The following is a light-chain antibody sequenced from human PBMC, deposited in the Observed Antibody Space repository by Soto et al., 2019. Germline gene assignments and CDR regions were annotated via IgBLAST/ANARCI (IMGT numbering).Light chain of an antibody. Sequence: DIQMTQSPSSLSASVGDRVTITCQASQDISNYLNWYQQKPGKAPKLLIYDASNLETGVPSRFSGSGSGTDFTFTISSLQHEDIATYYCQQYDNLPPFFGQGTRLEIK. CDR3: QQYDNLPPF. CDR2: DAS. J-gene: IGKJ5*01. V-gene: IGKV1-33*01. CDR1: QDISNY.